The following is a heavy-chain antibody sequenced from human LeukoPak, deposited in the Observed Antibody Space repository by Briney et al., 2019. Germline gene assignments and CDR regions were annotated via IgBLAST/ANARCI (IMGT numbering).Heavy chain of an antibody. CDR2: INPDGSWG. CDR1: GFTFSSYW. Sequence: GGSLRLSCAASGFTFSSYWMSWVRQAPGKGLEWVAIINPDGSWGTFVDSVKGRFTISRDNAKNTVYVHMNSLRDEDTAVYYCARGGRYAYFLDYWGQGTLVTVSS. CDR3: ARGGRYAYFLDY. V-gene: IGHV3-7*01. J-gene: IGHJ4*02. D-gene: IGHD3-16*01.